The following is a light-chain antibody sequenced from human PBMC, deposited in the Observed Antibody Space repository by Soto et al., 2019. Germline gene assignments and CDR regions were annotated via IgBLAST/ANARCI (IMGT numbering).Light chain of an antibody. Sequence: ENVLTQSPGTLSLSPGERATLSCRASQSVSSNFLAWYQQKPGQAPRLLIYGASNRATGIPDRFSGSGSGTDFTLTISRLEPEDFAVYYCQQYYSYRTFGQGTKVEIK. CDR2: GAS. CDR3: QQYYSYRT. CDR1: QSVSSNF. V-gene: IGKV3-20*01. J-gene: IGKJ1*01.